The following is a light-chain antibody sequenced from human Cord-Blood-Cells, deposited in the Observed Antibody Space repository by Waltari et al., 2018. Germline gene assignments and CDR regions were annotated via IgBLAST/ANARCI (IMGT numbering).Light chain of an antibody. Sequence: QPVLTQPPSVSGAPGQRVTISCPGRSSNIGAGYDVHWYQQLPGTAPKLLIYGNSNRPSGVPDRFSGSKSGTSASLAITGLQAEDEADYYCQSYDSSLSGWVFGGGTKLTVL. CDR3: QSYDSSLSGWV. V-gene: IGLV1-40*01. CDR1: SSNIGAGYD. CDR2: GNS. J-gene: IGLJ3*02.